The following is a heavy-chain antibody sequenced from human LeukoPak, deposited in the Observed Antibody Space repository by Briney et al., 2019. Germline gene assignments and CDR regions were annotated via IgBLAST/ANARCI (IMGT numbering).Heavy chain of an antibody. V-gene: IGHV1-2*02. CDR3: ARDPARYCSGGSCYAFWFDP. CDR1: GYTFTGYY. D-gene: IGHD2-15*01. CDR2: INPNSGGT. J-gene: IGHJ5*02. Sequence: ASVKLSCKASGYTFTGYYMHWVRQAPGQGLEWMGWINPNSGGTNYAQKFQGRVTMTRDTSISTAYMELSRLRSDDTAVYYCARDPARYCSGGSCYAFWFDPWGQGTLVTVSS.